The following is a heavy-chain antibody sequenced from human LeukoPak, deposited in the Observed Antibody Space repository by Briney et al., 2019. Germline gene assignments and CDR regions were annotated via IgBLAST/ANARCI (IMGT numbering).Heavy chain of an antibody. CDR3: ARDQTKWEPLRRRDYYYMDV. Sequence: GGSLRLSCAASGFTFSNYWMSWVRQAPGKGLEWVANIKQDGSEKNYVDSVKGRFTISRDSAKNSLYLQMNSLRAEDTAVYYCARDQTKWEPLRRRDYYYMDVWGKGTTVTVSS. V-gene: IGHV3-7*01. D-gene: IGHD1-26*01. J-gene: IGHJ6*03. CDR1: GFTFSNYW. CDR2: IKQDGSEK.